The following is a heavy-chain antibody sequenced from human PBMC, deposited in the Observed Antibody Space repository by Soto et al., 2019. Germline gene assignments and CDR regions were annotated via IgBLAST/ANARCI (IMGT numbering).Heavy chain of an antibody. Sequence: QVQLVQSGAEVKTPGASVKVSCKASGYTFATYDINWVRQAPGQGLEWMGWMNSNSGNTGYAQKFQGRLTMTRDTALSEAHMELSGLRNEDTAVYYCERSDGYICNWLDSWGQGTLVTVSA. V-gene: IGHV1-8*01. D-gene: IGHD2-21*01. CDR2: MNSNSGNT. CDR1: GYTFATYD. CDR3: ERSDGYICNWLDS. J-gene: IGHJ5*01.